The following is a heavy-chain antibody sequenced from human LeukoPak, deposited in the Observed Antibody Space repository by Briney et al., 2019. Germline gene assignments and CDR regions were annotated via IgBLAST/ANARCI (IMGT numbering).Heavy chain of an antibody. D-gene: IGHD5-18*01. Sequence: GESLKISCKGSGYSFTSYWIGWVRQMPGKGLEWMGIIYPGDSDISDSPTLQGQVTISADKSISTAYLQWSSLKASDTAMYYCARHARSGRRSSYGVFDYWGQGTLVTVSS. CDR2: IYPGDSDI. J-gene: IGHJ4*02. V-gene: IGHV5-51*01. CDR1: GYSFTSYW. CDR3: ARHARSGRRSSYGVFDY.